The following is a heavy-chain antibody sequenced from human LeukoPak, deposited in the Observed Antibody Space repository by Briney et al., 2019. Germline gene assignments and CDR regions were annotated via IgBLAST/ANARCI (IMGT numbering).Heavy chain of an antibody. CDR1: GFTFSDYY. J-gene: IGHJ4*02. CDR2: ISSSSSYT. D-gene: IGHD2-15*01. V-gene: IGHV3-11*03. CDR3: AKYVVAASTYYFDY. Sequence: GGSLRLSCAASGFTFSDYYMSWIRQAPGKGLEWVSYISSSSSYTNYADSVKGRFTISRDNAKNSLYLQMNSLRAEDTAVYYCAKYVVAASTYYFDYWGQGTLVTVSS.